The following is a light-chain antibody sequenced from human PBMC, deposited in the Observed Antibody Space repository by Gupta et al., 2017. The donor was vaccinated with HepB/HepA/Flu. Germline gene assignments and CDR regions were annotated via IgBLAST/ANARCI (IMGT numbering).Light chain of an antibody. CDR3: QQYSYWPPLT. V-gene: IGKV3-15*01. CDR1: QSVSNN. Sequence: EIVMTQSPVTLSVSPGERATLSCRASQSVSNNVAWYQQKPGQAPRLLIYGASTRDTGIPARFSGSGSGTEFTLIISSLQSEDFAVYYCQQYSYWPPLTFGGETQVEI. J-gene: IGKJ4*01. CDR2: GAS.